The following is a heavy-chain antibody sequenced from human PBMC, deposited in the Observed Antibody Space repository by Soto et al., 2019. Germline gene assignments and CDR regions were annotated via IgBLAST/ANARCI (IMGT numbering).Heavy chain of an antibody. D-gene: IGHD3-10*01. V-gene: IGHV4-38-2*01. CDR3: ARGYYGSGSYYNFGWFDP. CDR2: IFHSGST. Sequence: SETLSLTCAVSCYSISSGYYWGWIRQPPGKGLEWIGSIFHSGSTYYNPSLKSRVTISLDTSKNQFSLKLRSVTAADTAVYYCARGYYGSGSYYNFGWFDPWGKGTLVTVSS. CDR1: CYSISSGYY. J-gene: IGHJ5*02.